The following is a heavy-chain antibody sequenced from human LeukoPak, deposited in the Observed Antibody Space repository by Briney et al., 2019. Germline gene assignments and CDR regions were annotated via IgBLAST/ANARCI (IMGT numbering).Heavy chain of an antibody. CDR2: INPNSGGT. J-gene: IGHJ4*02. D-gene: IGHD4-17*01. CDR1: GYTFTGYY. Sequence: ASVKVSCKASGYTFTGYYMHWVRQAPGQGPEWMGWINPNSGGTNYAQKFQGRVTMTRDPSLSTAYMELSRLRSDDTAVYYCARPVKSTVTTAPEFGYWGQGTLVTVSS. CDR3: ARPVKSTVTTAPEFGY. V-gene: IGHV1-2*02.